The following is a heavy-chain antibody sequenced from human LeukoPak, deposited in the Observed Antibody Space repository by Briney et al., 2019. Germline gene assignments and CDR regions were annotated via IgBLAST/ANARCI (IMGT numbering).Heavy chain of an antibody. Sequence: GGSLRLSCAASGFTFSSYGMHWVRQAPGKGLEWVAFIRYDGSNKYYADSVKGRFTISRDNSKNTLYLQMNSLRAEDTAVYYCARDGRQQLVLGSWGQGTLVTVSS. J-gene: IGHJ4*02. D-gene: IGHD6-13*01. CDR1: GFTFSSYG. V-gene: IGHV3-30*02. CDR3: ARDGRQQLVLGS. CDR2: IRYDGSNK.